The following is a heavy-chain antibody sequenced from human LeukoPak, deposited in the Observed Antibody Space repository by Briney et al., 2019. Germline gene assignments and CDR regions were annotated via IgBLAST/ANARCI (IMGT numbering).Heavy chain of an antibody. CDR3: ARAIVGATTRSFDY. V-gene: IGHV3-74*01. CDR1: GFTFSSSW. Sequence: GGSLRLSCAASGFTFSSSWMHWVRQAPGKGLVWVSRINSDGSTTNYADSVKGRFIISRDNAKNTLYLQMNSLRAEDTAVFYCARAIVGATTRSFDYWGQGTLVTVSS. D-gene: IGHD1-26*01. CDR2: INSDGSTT. J-gene: IGHJ4*02.